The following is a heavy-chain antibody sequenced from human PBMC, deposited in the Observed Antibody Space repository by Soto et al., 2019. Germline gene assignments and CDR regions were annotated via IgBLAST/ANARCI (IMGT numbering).Heavy chain of an antibody. Sequence: SETLSLTCAVYGGSFSGYYWSWIRQPPGKGLEWIGEINHSGSTNYNPSLKSRVTISVDTSKNQFSLKLSSVTAADTARYYCARAGGSTSCYDYWGQGTLVTVSS. V-gene: IGHV4-34*01. D-gene: IGHD2-2*01. CDR1: GGSFSGYY. CDR3: ARAGGSTSCYDY. J-gene: IGHJ4*02. CDR2: INHSGST.